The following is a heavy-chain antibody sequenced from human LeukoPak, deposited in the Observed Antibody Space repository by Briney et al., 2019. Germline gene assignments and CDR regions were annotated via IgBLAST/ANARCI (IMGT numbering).Heavy chain of an antibody. D-gene: IGHD6-13*01. CDR2: IWYDGSNK. CDR1: GFTFSSYG. J-gene: IGHJ4*02. CDR3: ARDPWYSSSWYMFDY. V-gene: IGHV3-33*01. Sequence: GGSLRLSCAASGFTFSSYGMHWVRQAPGKGLEWVAVIWYDGSNKYYADSVKSRFTISRDNSKNTLYLQMNSLRAEDTAVYYCARDPWYSSSWYMFDYWGQGTLVTVSP.